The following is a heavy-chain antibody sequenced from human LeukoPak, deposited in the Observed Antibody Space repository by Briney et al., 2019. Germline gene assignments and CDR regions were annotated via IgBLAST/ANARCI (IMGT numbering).Heavy chain of an antibody. CDR1: GFTFSSYA. CDR3: ARDSRPQEQGYSYGYGGFDY. Sequence: GGSLRLSCAASGFTFSSYAMSWVRQAPGKGLEWVSAISGSGGSTYYADSVKGRFTISRDNSKNTLYLQMNSLRAEDTAVYYCARDSRPQEQGYSYGYGGFDYWGQGTLVTVSS. V-gene: IGHV3-23*01. J-gene: IGHJ4*02. D-gene: IGHD5-18*01. CDR2: ISGSGGST.